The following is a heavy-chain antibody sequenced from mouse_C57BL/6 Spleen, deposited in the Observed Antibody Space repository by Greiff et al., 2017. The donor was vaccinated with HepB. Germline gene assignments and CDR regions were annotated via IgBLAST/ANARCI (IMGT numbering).Heavy chain of an antibody. D-gene: IGHD2-5*01. Sequence: EVKLMESGGGLVQPGGSLSLSCAASGFTFTDYYMSWVRQPPGKALEWLGFIRNKANGYTTEYSASVKGRFTISRDNSQSNLYLQMNALRAEDSATYYCARPAYYSNYGSWYFDVWGTGTTVTVSS. CDR3: ARPAYYSNYGSWYFDV. CDR1: GFTFTDYY. J-gene: IGHJ1*03. CDR2: IRNKANGYTT. V-gene: IGHV7-3*01.